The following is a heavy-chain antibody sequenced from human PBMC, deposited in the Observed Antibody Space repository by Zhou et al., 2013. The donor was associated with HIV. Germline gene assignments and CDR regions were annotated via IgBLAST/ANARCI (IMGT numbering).Heavy chain of an antibody. CDR3: ARDEMATPLGYYYMDV. J-gene: IGHJ6*03. Sequence: QVPLVQSGAEVKKPGSSVKVSCKTSGDTSTSHTVSWVRQVPGHGLQWMGGIIPIFGTANSAQKFQGRVTITTDESTSTAYMELSSLRSEDTAVYYCARDEMATPLGYYYMDVWGKGTTVTVSS. D-gene: IGHD5-12*01. CDR1: GDTSTSHT. CDR2: IIPIFGTA. V-gene: IGHV1-69*05.